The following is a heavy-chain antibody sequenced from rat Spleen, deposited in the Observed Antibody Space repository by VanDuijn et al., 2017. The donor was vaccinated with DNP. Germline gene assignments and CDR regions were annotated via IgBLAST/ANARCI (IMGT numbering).Heavy chain of an antibody. CDR3: ATVGGAD. D-gene: IGHD5-1*01. V-gene: IGHV5-7*01. J-gene: IGHJ2*01. CDR2: ISYDGSST. CDR1: GFTFSNYD. Sequence: EVQLVESGGGLVQPGRSMKLSCAASGFTFSNYDMAWVRQAPKKGLEWVATISYDGSSTYYRDSVKGRFTISRDNAKSTLYLQMDSLRSEDTATYYCATVGGADWGQGVMVTVSS.